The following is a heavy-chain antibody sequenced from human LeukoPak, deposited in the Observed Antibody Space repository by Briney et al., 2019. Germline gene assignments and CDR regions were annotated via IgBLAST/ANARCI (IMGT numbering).Heavy chain of an antibody. CDR2: IIPNFGTA. D-gene: IGHD3-10*01. V-gene: IGHV1-69*01. CDR1: RGTFSRSA. Sequence: SVNVSCKASRGTFSRSAFGWVRQAPGQGLEWMGGIIPNFGTANYAQKFQGRVTITAEESTTTVYLELRSLRSEDTAIYYCARDVRGLELGELIYFYYGMDVWGQGTTVTVSS. CDR3: ARDVRGLELGELIYFYYGMDV. J-gene: IGHJ6*02.